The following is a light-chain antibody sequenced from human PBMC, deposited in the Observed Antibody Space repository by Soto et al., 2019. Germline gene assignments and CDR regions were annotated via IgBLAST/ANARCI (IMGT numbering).Light chain of an antibody. CDR2: GAS. Sequence: EILLTQSPVTLSVSPGERATLSCTASQRIGSNLAWYQQKPGQAPRLIIYGASTGATGIPDTFSGTGSATAFTLTISSLQSEDFAVYYCQQYNNWPPITFGQGTRLEIK. J-gene: IGKJ5*01. CDR3: QQYNNWPPIT. V-gene: IGKV3-15*01. CDR1: QRIGSN.